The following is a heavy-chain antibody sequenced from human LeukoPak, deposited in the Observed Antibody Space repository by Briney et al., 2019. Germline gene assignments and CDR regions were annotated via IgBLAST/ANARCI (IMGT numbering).Heavy chain of an antibody. CDR1: GGTFSSYT. J-gene: IGHJ4*02. V-gene: IGHV1-69*02. Sequence: SVKVSCKASGGTFSSYTISWVRQAPGQGLEWMGRIIPILGIANYAQKFQGRATITADKSTSTAYMELSSLRSEDTAVYYCAGGRGYSYGYDFDYWGQGTLVTVSS. D-gene: IGHD5-18*01. CDR3: AGGRGYSYGYDFDY. CDR2: IIPILGIA.